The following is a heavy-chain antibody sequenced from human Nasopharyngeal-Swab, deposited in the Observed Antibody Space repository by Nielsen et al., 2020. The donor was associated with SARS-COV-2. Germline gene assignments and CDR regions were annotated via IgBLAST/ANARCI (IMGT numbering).Heavy chain of an antibody. V-gene: IGHV3-53*01. J-gene: IGHJ6*02. D-gene: IGHD1-1*01. CDR3: TTGTTGNPTYYYYYGMDV. CDR2: IYSGGST. Sequence: WIRQPPGKGLEWVSVIYSGGSTYYADSVKGRFTISRHNSKNTLYLQMNSLRAEDTAVYYCTTGTTGNPTYYYYYGMDVWGQGTTVTVSS.